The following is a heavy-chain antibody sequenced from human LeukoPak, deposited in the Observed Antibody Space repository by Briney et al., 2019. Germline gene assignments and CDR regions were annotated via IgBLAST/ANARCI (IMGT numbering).Heavy chain of an antibody. CDR1: GFTFSSYA. CDR3: AKVGATEWLRLFDY. D-gene: IGHD1-26*01. J-gene: IGHJ4*02. V-gene: IGHV3-23*01. CDR2: ISGGGGST. Sequence: GGSLRLSCAASGFTFSSYAMSWVRQAPGKGLEWVSAISGGGGSTYYADSVKGRFTISRDNSKNTLYLQINSLRAVDTAVYYCAKVGATEWLRLFDYWGQGTLATVSS.